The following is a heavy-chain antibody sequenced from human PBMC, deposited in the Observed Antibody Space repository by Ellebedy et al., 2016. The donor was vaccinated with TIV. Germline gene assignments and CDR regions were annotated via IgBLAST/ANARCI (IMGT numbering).Heavy chain of an antibody. D-gene: IGHD6-6*01. CDR1: GYNFTSSW. CDR2: IYPGDSDT. Sequence: PGGSLRLSCKGSGYNFTSSWIGWVRQMPGKGLEWMGIIYPGDSDTRYSPSFQGQVTISADKSISTAYLQWSSLKASDTAMYYCASFVFAKDAFDIWGHGTMVTVSS. V-gene: IGHV5-51*01. CDR3: ASFVFAKDAFDI. J-gene: IGHJ3*02.